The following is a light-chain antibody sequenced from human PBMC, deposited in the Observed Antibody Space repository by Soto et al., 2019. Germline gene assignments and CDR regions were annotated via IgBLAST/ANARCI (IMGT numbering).Light chain of an antibody. CDR3: QHYGDSLWT. J-gene: IGKJ1*01. CDR2: RTS. V-gene: IGKV3-20*01. CDR1: ESVSSSF. Sequence: EVVLTQSPGTLSLSPGERATLSCRASESVSSSFLTWYQQKPGQAPRLPIYRTSNRVTGIPDRFSGSGSGTDFTLTISRLEPEDFAVYFCQHYGDSLWTFGQGTKVEIK.